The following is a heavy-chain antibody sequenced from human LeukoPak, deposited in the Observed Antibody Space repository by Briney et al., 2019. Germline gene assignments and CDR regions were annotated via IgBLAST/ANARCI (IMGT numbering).Heavy chain of an antibody. D-gene: IGHD4-17*01. CDR3: AKDMGGYGDYGPDY. J-gene: IGHJ4*02. Sequence: PAGSLRLSCAASGFTFDDYDMRWVRQPPGKGLEWVSLISGDGGSTYYADSVKGRFTISRDNSKNSLYLQMNSLRTEDTALYYCAKDMGGYGDYGPDYWGQGTLVTVSS. CDR1: GFTFDDYD. V-gene: IGHV3-43*02. CDR2: ISGDGGST.